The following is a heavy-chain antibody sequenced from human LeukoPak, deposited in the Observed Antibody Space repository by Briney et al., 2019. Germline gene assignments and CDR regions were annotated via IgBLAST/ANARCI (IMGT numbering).Heavy chain of an antibody. D-gene: IGHD3-10*01. CDR1: GFTFSSYA. Sequence: PGGSLRLSCAASGFTFSSYAMSWVRQAPGKGLEWVSAISGSGGSTYYADSVKGRFTISRDNAKNSLYLQMNSLRAEDTAVYYCARDHPPVRGVMVIDYWGQGTLVTVSS. CDR2: ISGSGGST. V-gene: IGHV3-23*01. CDR3: ARDHPPVRGVMVIDY. J-gene: IGHJ4*02.